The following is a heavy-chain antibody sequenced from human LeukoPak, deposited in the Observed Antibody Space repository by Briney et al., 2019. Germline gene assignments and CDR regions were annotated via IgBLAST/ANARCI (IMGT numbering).Heavy chain of an antibody. Sequence: ASVKVSCKASGYTFTGYYMHWVRQAPGQGLEWMGIINPSRGTTRYAQKFQGRVTVTRDMSTSTVYMDLSSLRSEDTALYYCARGVHVRMYDSNHNSFDPWGQGTLVTVSS. CDR3: ARGVHVRMYDSNHNSFDP. CDR1: GYTFTGYY. D-gene: IGHD3-22*01. J-gene: IGHJ5*01. V-gene: IGHV1-46*01. CDR2: INPSRGTT.